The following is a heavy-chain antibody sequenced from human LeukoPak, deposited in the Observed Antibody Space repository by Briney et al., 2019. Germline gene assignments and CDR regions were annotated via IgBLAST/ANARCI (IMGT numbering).Heavy chain of an antibody. V-gene: IGHV1-2*02. Sequence: ASVKVSCKASGYTFTGYYMHWVRQAPGQGLEWMGWINPNSGGTNYAQKFQGRVTMTRDTSISTAYMELSRLRSDDTAVYYCARGSAPPWRSYYCDSSGYSPPGMDVWGQGTTVTVSS. CDR3: ARGSAPPWRSYYCDSSGYSPPGMDV. J-gene: IGHJ6*02. CDR1: GYTFTGYY. D-gene: IGHD3-22*01. CDR2: INPNSGGT.